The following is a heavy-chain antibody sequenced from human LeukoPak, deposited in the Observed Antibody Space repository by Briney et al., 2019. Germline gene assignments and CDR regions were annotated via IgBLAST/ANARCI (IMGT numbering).Heavy chain of an antibody. CDR2: IYYSGST. V-gene: IGHV4-59*01. J-gene: IGHJ4*02. Sequence: LETLSLTCTVSGGSISSYYWSWIRQPPGKGLEWSGYIYYSGSTNYNPSLKSRVTISLDTSKNQFSLKLSSVTAADTAVYYCARDGGYTSGWFDWGQGTLVTVSS. CDR3: ARDGGYTSGWFD. CDR1: GGSISSYY. D-gene: IGHD6-19*01.